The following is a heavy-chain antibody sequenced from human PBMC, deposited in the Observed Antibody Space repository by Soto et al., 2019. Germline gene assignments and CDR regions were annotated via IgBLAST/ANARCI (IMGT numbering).Heavy chain of an antibody. V-gene: IGHV3-11*06. CDR1: GFTFSDYY. CDR2: ISTSSSYA. Sequence: QVQLVDSGGGLVKPGGSLRLSCAASGFTFSDYYMAWIRQAPGKGLEWVSYISTSSSYANHADSVKGRFTISRDNAKTSLYLQMDSLRAEDTGVYYCAIADASWSAAFDYWGQGTQVTVSS. J-gene: IGHJ4*02. D-gene: IGHD3-3*01. CDR3: AIADASWSAAFDY.